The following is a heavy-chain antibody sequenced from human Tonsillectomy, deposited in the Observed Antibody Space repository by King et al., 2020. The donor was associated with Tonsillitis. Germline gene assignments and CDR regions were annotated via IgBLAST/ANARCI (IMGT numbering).Heavy chain of an antibody. J-gene: IGHJ4*02. D-gene: IGHD5-12*01. CDR3: ARGGDIYFDY. CDR2: INHSGTT. CDR1: GGSFSGYY. V-gene: IGHV4-34*01. Sequence: VQLQQWGAGLLKPSETLSLTCAVYGGSFSGYYGSWIRQPPGKGLEWIGEINHSGTTNYNPSLKSRVTISVDTSKNQFSLKLSSVTAADTAVYYCARGGDIYFDYWGQGTLVTVSS.